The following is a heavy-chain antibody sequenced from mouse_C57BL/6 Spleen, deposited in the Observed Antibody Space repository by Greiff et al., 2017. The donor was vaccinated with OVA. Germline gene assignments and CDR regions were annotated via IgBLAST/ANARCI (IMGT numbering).Heavy chain of an antibody. J-gene: IGHJ4*01. D-gene: IGHD2-5*01. CDR3: ARGSPYYSNFYYYAMDY. CDR1: GYTFTDYY. Sequence: EVQLQQSGPELVKPGASVKISCKASGYTFTDYYMNWVKQSHGKSLEWIGDINPNNGGTSYNQKFKGKATLTVDKSSSTAYMELRSLTSEDSAVYYCARGSPYYSNFYYYAMDYWGQGTSVTVSS. V-gene: IGHV1-26*01. CDR2: INPNNGGT.